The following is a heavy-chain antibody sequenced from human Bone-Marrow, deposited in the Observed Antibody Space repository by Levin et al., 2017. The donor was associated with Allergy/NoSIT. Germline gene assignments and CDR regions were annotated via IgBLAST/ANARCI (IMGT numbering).Heavy chain of an antibody. J-gene: IGHJ4*02. D-gene: IGHD5-12*01. Sequence: PGGSLRLSCAASGFSFSSYAMIWARQAPGKGLEWVAAIRAIMSYGGSNKYYADSVKGRFTISRDNSKNTLFLQMDSLQDEDTAVYYCARGSWGSDIVMGIGNYWGQGTLVTVSS. CDR2: IRAIMSYGGSNK. V-gene: IGHV3-30-3*01. CDR3: ARGSWGSDIVMGIGNY. CDR1: GFSFSSYA.